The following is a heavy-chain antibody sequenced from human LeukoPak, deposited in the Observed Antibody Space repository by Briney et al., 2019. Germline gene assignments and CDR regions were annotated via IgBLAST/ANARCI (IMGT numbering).Heavy chain of an antibody. CDR2: IYDSGST. J-gene: IGHJ5*02. D-gene: IGHD6-19*01. V-gene: IGHV4-59*08. Sequence: SGTLSLTCTVSGGSISSYYWSRIRQPPGKGLEWIGYIYDSGSTNYNPSLKSRVTMSVDTSKNQFSLRLSSVTASDTAVYYCAKQYSSASPFDPWGQGTLVPVSS. CDR1: GGSISSYY. CDR3: AKQYSSASPFDP.